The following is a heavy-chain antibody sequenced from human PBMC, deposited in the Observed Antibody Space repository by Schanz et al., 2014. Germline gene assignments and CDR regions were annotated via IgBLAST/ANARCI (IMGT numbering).Heavy chain of an antibody. Sequence: EVQLVESGGGLVQPGGSLRLSCAASGFTFSSYAMSWVRQAPGKGLECVSGISGGGGSAYYADSVKGRFTISRDNSKNTLYLQMNSLRAEDTAVYYCARDRQQLVGRIGYYYGMDVWGQGTTVTVSS. V-gene: IGHV3-23*04. CDR3: ARDRQQLVGRIGYYYGMDV. CDR2: ISGGGGSA. J-gene: IGHJ6*02. CDR1: GFTFSSYA. D-gene: IGHD6-13*01.